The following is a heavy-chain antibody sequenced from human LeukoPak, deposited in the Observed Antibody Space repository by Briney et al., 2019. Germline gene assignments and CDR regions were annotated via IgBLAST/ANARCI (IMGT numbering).Heavy chain of an antibody. CDR2: IIPIFGIA. J-gene: IGHJ3*02. CDR1: GGTPTSYA. V-gene: IGHV1-69*04. D-gene: IGHD3-22*01. Sequence: AASVNVSCKPSGGTPTSYAISWVRQAPGQGLEWMGRIIPIFGIASYAQKFQGRVTITEDKSTSTAYMELSSLRAEDTAVYYCARPYDSSGYAGDFHAFDIWGQGTMVTVSS. CDR3: ARPYDSSGYAGDFHAFDI.